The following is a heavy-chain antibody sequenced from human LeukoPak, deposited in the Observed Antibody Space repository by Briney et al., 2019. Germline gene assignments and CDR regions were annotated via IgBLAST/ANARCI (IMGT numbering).Heavy chain of an antibody. D-gene: IGHD4-17*01. V-gene: IGHV3-21*01. CDR2: ISHSSTYM. Sequence: GGSLRLSCAASGFTFSSYSMNWVRQTPEKGLEWVSSISHSSTYMYYTDSVKGRFTISRDNAKNSLYPQMNSLRAEDTAVYYCARVPPTTAHSWGQGTLVTVSS. CDR1: GFTFSSYS. CDR3: ARVPPTTAHS. J-gene: IGHJ4*02.